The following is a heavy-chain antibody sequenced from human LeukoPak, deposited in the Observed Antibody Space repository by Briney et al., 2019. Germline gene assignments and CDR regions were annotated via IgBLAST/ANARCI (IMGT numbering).Heavy chain of an antibody. Sequence: SGGSLRLSCAASGFTFSSYAMNWVRQAPGKGLEWVSAISGGGDSTYYADSVRGRFTISRDNSKNTLYLQMNSLRAEDTAVYYCARYSSSLSFDYWGQGTLVTVSS. CDR2: ISGGGDST. J-gene: IGHJ4*02. CDR3: ARYSSSLSFDY. CDR1: GFTFSSYA. D-gene: IGHD6-13*01. V-gene: IGHV3-23*01.